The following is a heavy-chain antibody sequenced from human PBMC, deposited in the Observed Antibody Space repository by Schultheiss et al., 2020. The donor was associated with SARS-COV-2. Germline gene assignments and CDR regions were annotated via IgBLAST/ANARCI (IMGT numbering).Heavy chain of an antibody. CDR1: GGSISSYY. CDR3: ARDTKLRFLEWPDYYYYGMDV. J-gene: IGHJ6*02. CDR2: IYYSGRA. V-gene: IGHV4-59*12. Sequence: SETLSLTCTVSGGSISSYYWSWIRQPPGKGLEWIGYIYYSGRASYNSALRSRLTISIDTSKNQFSLKLSSVTAADTSVYYCARDTKLRFLEWPDYYYYGMDVWGQGTTVTVSS. D-gene: IGHD3-3*01.